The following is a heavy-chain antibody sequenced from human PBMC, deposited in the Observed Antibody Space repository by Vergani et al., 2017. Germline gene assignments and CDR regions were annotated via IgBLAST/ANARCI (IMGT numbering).Heavy chain of an antibody. V-gene: IGHV1-18*01. CDR3: ARDQRNTERGPNWFDP. J-gene: IGHJ5*02. Sequence: QVQLVQSGAEVKKPGASVKVSCKASGYTFTSYGISWVRQAPGQGLEWMGWISAYNGNTNYAQKLQGRVTMTTDTSTSTAYMELRNLRSDDTAVYYCARDQRNTERGPNWFDPWGQGTLVTVSS. D-gene: IGHD3-10*01. CDR1: GYTFTSYG. CDR2: ISAYNGNT.